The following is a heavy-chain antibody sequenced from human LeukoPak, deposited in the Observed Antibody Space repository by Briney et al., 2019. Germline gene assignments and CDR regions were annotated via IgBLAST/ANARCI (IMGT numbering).Heavy chain of an antibody. V-gene: IGHV3-74*01. D-gene: IGHD1-7*01. J-gene: IGHJ4*02. CDR1: GFAFNSYW. Sequence: PGGSLRLSCVASGFAFNSYWTYWARQVPGKGLMWVARIDPGGTKTKYAESVKGRFTISRDNAKNTLFLEMKGLRVDDTALYYCATYNWHYETDYWGRGTLVTVSS. CDR3: ATYNWHYETDY. CDR2: IDPGGTKT.